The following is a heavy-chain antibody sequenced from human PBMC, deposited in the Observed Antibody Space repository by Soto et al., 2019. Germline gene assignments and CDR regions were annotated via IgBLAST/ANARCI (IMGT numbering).Heavy chain of an antibody. CDR3: TTDCSNTSCFYYYYYYMDV. Sequence: RQSRRVAEVTSSNAWMSRVKKNPGKGLEWVGRIKSKTDGGTTDYAAPVKGRFTISRDDSKNTLYLQMNSLKTEDTAVYYCTTDCSNTSCFYYYYYYMDVWGKGTTVTVSS. J-gene: IGHJ6*03. V-gene: IGHV3-15*01. CDR2: IKSKTDGGTT. D-gene: IGHD2-2*01. CDR1: EVTSSNAW.